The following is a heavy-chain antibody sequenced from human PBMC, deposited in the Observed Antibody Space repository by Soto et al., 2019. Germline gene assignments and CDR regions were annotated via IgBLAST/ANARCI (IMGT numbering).Heavy chain of an antibody. J-gene: IGHJ6*02. D-gene: IGHD5-18*01. CDR2: INPNSGGT. CDR3: ARGSEYSYGYHYYGMDV. Sequence: GASVKVSCKASGYTFTGYYMHWVRQAPGQGLEWMGWINPNSGGTNYAQKFQGRVTMTRDTSISTAYMELNSLRAEDTAVYYCARGSEYSYGYHYYGMDVWGQGTTVTVSS. V-gene: IGHV1-2*02. CDR1: GYTFTGYY.